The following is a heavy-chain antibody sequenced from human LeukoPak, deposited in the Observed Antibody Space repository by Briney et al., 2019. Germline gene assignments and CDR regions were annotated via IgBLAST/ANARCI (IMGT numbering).Heavy chain of an antibody. CDR3: AKDLRYGSADY. V-gene: IGHV3-74*01. D-gene: IGHD3-10*01. CDR1: GFPFRNYC. J-gene: IGHJ4*02. Sequence: GGSLSLSCAASGFPFRNYCMHWVRHDPGKGLVWVSYINPDGSNTNYAHSVKGRFPISRDHAKNALSLKMNSLRAEDTAVYYCAKDLRYGSADYWGQGTLVTVSS. CDR2: INPDGSNT.